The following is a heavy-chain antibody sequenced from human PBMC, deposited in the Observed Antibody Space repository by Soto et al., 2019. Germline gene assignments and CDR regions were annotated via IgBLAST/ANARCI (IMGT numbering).Heavy chain of an antibody. CDR3: ARYCTNGVCYSDFYYYMDV. CDR2: ISAYNGNT. CDR1: GYTFTSYG. D-gene: IGHD2-8*01. Sequence: GASVKVSCKASGYTFTSYGISWVRQAPGQGLEWMGWISAYNGNTNYAQKLQGRVTMTTDTSTSTAYMELRSLRSDDTAVYYCARYCTNGVCYSDFYYYMDVWGKGTTVTVSS. J-gene: IGHJ6*03. V-gene: IGHV1-18*01.